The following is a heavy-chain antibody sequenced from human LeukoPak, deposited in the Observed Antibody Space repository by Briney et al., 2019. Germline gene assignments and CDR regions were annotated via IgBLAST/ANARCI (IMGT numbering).Heavy chain of an antibody. J-gene: IGHJ6*03. CDR2: ISGRGSST. Sequence: GGSLRLSCAASGFTFNSYGMSWVRQAPGRGLEWVSGISGRGSSTHYADSVKGRFTISRDPTKNTVYLRMNSLRVEDTAVYYCAKENLMVITTSYMDVWGNGTTVTVSS. D-gene: IGHD2-21*01. V-gene: IGHV3-23*01. CDR1: GFTFNSYG. CDR3: AKENLMVITTSYMDV.